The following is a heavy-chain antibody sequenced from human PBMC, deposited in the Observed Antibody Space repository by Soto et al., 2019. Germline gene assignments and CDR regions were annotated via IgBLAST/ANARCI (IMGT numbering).Heavy chain of an antibody. CDR3: ARISQSDFWSGYYYFFDY. D-gene: IGHD3-3*01. CDR2: ITAFNGNT. CDR1: GYTFTDYG. J-gene: IGHJ4*02. Sequence: ASVKVSCKASGYTFTDYGISWVRQAPGQGLQWMGWITAFNGNTKYAQQFQGRVTMTTDTSTSTAYMEPRSLESDDTAVYYCARISQSDFWSGYYYFFDYWGQGTLVTVSS. V-gene: IGHV1-18*01.